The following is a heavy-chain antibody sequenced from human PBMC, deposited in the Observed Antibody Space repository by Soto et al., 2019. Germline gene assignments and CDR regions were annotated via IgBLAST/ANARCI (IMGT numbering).Heavy chain of an antibody. V-gene: IGHV2-5*02. CDR2: IYWDDDK. Sequence: SGPTLVNPTQTLTLTCTFSGFSLTTFGEGVGWIRQPPGTALEWLALIYWDDDKRYSPSLKSRLTITKDTSKNQVVLSLTNMDHVDTAPYCCLHRRHRVLGYFDYWGEGALVTVCS. J-gene: IGHJ4*02. CDR1: GFSLTTFGEG. D-gene: IGHD3-16*01. CDR3: LHRRHRVLGYFDY.